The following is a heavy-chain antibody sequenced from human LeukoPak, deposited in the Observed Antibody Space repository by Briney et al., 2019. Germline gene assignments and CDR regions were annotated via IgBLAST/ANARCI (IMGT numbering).Heavy chain of an antibody. J-gene: IGHJ1*01. D-gene: IGHD2-21*02. V-gene: IGHV5-51*01. CDR2: IYPGDSDT. Sequence: GESLKISCKGSGYSFTSYWIGWVRQMPGKGLEWMGIIYPGDSDTRYSPSFQGQVTISADKSISTAYLQWSSLKASDTAMYYCARLAYCGGDCNPEYFQHWGQGTLVTVSS. CDR3: ARLAYCGGDCNPEYFQH. CDR1: GYSFTSYW.